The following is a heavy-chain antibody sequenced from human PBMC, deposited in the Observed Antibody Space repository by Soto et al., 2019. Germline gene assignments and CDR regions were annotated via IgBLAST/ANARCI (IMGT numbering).Heavy chain of an antibody. D-gene: IGHD3-3*01. CDR3: ARVPRTLRFLEPYYFDY. J-gene: IGHJ4*02. V-gene: IGHV3-74*01. CDR2: INSDGSST. Sequence: GGSLRLSCAASGFTFSSYWMHWVRQAPGKGLVWVSRINSDGSSTSYADSVKGRFTISRDNAKNTLYLQMNSLRAEDTAVYYCARVPRTLRFLEPYYFDYRAQGTPVTVSS. CDR1: GFTFSSYW.